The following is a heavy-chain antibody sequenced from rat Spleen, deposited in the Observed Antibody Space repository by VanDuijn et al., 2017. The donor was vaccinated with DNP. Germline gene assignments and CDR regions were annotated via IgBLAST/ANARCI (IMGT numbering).Heavy chain of an antibody. CDR1: GYSITSNY. D-gene: IGHD4-4*01. Sequence: EVQLQESGPGLVKPSQSLSLTCSVTGYSITSNYWGWIRKFPGNKMEWIGHISYSGSTSYNPSLKSRISITRDTSKNQFFLQLNSVTTEDTATYYCARCGVYDYDYWGQGVMVTVSS. CDR3: ARCGVYDYDY. V-gene: IGHV3-1*01. J-gene: IGHJ2*01. CDR2: ISYSGST.